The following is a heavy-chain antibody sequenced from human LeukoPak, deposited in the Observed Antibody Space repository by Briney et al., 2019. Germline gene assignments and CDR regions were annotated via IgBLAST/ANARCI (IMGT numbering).Heavy chain of an antibody. V-gene: IGHV3-9*01. CDR2: ISWNSGSI. CDR1: GFTFDEYA. J-gene: IGHJ6*03. D-gene: IGHD2-15*01. CDR3: VKGHCSSSSCFPNYYYYMDV. Sequence: GGSLRLSCAGSGFTFDEYAMHWVRQAPGKGLEWVSGISWNSGSIAYADSVKGRFTISRDNAKNLLFLQMSSLRAADTALYYCVKGHCSSSSCFPNYYYYMDVWGTGTTVAVSS.